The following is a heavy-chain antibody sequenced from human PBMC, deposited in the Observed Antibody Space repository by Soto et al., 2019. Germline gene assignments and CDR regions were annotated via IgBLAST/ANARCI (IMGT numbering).Heavy chain of an antibody. D-gene: IGHD3-16*01. V-gene: IGHV4-30-4*01. J-gene: IGHJ6*02. Sequence: QVQLQESGPGLVKPSQTLSLTCTVSGGSISSGDYYWSWIRQPPGKGLEWIGYIYYSGSPYYNPSLKSRVTISVDTSKNHFSLKLSSVTAADTAVYYCARDGGGAAHYGMDVWGQGTTVTVSS. CDR1: GGSISSGDYY. CDR2: IYYSGSP. CDR3: ARDGGGAAHYGMDV.